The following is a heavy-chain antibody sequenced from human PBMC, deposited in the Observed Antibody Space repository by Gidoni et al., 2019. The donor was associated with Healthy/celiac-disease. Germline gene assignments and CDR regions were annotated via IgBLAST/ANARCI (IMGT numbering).Heavy chain of an antibody. V-gene: IGHV1-69*01. CDR1: GGTFSSYA. CDR3: ARVNVWGGMDV. D-gene: IGHD3-16*01. Sequence: QVQLVQSGAEVQKPGYSVTGSCKASGGTFSSYAISWVRQGPGQGLELKGGIIPSLGTANYAQKVQGRVTNTADESTSTAYMELSSLRSEDTAVDYCARVNVWGGMDVWGKGTTVTVSS. J-gene: IGHJ6*04. CDR2: IIPSLGTA.